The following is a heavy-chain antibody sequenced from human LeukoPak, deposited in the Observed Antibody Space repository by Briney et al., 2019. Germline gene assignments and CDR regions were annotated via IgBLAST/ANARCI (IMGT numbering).Heavy chain of an antibody. J-gene: IGHJ4*02. Sequence: SETLSLTCTVSGGSISSGDYYWSWIRQPPGKGLEWIGYIYYSGSTYYNPSLESRVTISVDTSKNQFSLKLSSVTAADTAVYYCARDSYSSGWYSDYWGQGTLVTVSS. D-gene: IGHD6-19*01. CDR3: ARDSYSSGWYSDY. V-gene: IGHV4-30-4*02. CDR1: GGSISSGDYY. CDR2: IYYSGST.